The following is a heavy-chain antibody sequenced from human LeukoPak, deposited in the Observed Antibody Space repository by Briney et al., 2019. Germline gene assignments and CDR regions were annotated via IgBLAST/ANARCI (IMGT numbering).Heavy chain of an antibody. Sequence: GGSLRLSCAASGFTVSSNYMSWVRQAPGKGLEWVSLISGDGGSTYYADSVKGRFTISRDNSKNSLYLQMNSLRTEDTALYYCAKDWGYGSGSYFWGQGTLVTASS. CDR1: GFTVSSNY. D-gene: IGHD3-10*01. V-gene: IGHV3-43*02. CDR2: ISGDGGST. J-gene: IGHJ4*02. CDR3: AKDWGYGSGSYF.